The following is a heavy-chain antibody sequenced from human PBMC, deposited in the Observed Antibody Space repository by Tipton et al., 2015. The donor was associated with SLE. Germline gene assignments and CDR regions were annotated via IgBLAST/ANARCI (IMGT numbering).Heavy chain of an antibody. CDR3: ARAPFGGTDY. CDR1: GGSISSGSYY. J-gene: IGHJ4*02. V-gene: IGHV4-61*09. Sequence: TLSLTCTVSGGSISSGSYYWSWIRQPAGKGLEWIGHIYTGGSTNYNPSLKSRVTISVDTSKNQFSLKLSSVTAADTAVYYCARAPFGGTDYWSQGTLVTVSS. CDR2: IYTGGST. D-gene: IGHD4-23*01.